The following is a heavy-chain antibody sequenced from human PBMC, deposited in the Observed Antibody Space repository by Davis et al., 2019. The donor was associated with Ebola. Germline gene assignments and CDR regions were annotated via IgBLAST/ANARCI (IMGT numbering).Heavy chain of an antibody. J-gene: IGHJ4*02. V-gene: IGHV3-23*01. CDR2: ISGSGGST. D-gene: IGHD3-22*01. CDR3: ARYHSSGYSHQWSY. Sequence: GESLKISCAASGFTFSSYAMSWVRQAPGKGLEWVSAISGSGGSTYYADSVKGRFTISRDNSKNTLYLQMNSLRAEDTAVYYCARYHSSGYSHQWSYWGQGTLVTVSS. CDR1: GFTFSSYA.